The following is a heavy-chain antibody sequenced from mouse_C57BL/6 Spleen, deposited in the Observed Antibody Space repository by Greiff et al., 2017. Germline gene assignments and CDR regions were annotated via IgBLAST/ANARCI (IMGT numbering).Heavy chain of an antibody. Sequence: QVQLQQPGAELVKPGASVKLSCKASGYTFTSYWMHWVKQRPGQGLEWIGMIHPNSGSTNYNEKFKSKATLTVDKSSSTAYMQLSSLTSEDSAVXDCERTITSVVAEPYFDVWGTGTTVTVSS. V-gene: IGHV1-64*01. J-gene: IGHJ1*03. CDR2: IHPNSGST. D-gene: IGHD1-1*01. CDR1: GYTFTSYW. CDR3: ERTITSVVAEPYFDV.